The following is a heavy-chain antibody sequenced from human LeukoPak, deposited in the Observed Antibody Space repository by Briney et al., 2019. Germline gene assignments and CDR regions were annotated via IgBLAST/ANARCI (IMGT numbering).Heavy chain of an antibody. D-gene: IGHD4-17*01. CDR1: GFTFDDYA. CDR3: LRDYGDQRMDV. Sequence: GGSLRLSCAASGFTFDDYAMHWVRQAPGKGLEWVSLISGDGGSTYYADSVKGRFTISRDNSKNSLYLQMNSLRTEDTALYYCLRDYGDQRMDVRGQGTTVTVSS. V-gene: IGHV3-43*02. CDR2: ISGDGGST. J-gene: IGHJ6*02.